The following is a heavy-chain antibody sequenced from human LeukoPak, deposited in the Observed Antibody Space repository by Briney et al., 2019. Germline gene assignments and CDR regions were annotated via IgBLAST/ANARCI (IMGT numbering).Heavy chain of an antibody. Sequence: ASVKVSCKASGYTFTNYGITWVRQAPGQGLEWMGWISGYNGNTNYAQKLQGRVSMTTDTSTSTAYMELRSLRSDDTAVYYCARDPTKYFWSAYNPFDYWGQRTLVTVSS. V-gene: IGHV1-18*01. CDR2: ISGYNGNT. J-gene: IGHJ4*02. CDR1: GYTFTNYG. D-gene: IGHD3-3*01. CDR3: ARDPTKYFWSAYNPFDY.